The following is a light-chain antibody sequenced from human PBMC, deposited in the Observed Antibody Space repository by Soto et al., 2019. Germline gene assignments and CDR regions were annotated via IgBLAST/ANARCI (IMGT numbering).Light chain of an antibody. J-gene: IGKJ5*01. Sequence: EIVLTQSPATLSLSPGARAPLSCRASQSVRSSLAWYQHKPGQAPRLLIYNASNRATGIPARFSGSGSGTDFTLTISSLEPEDFAVYYCQQRSDWPRITFGQGTRLEIK. CDR3: QQRSDWPRIT. CDR1: QSVRSS. V-gene: IGKV3-11*01. CDR2: NAS.